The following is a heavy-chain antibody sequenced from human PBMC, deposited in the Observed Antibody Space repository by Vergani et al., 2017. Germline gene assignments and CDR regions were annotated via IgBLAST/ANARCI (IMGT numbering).Heavy chain of an antibody. CDR2: ISGSGGST. Sequence: EVQLLESGGGLVQPGGSLRLSCAASGFTFSSYAMSWVRQAPGKGLEWVSAISGSGGSTYYADSVKGRFTISRDNSKNTLYLQMNSLRAEDTAVYYCARGKQLTHDAFDIWGQGTMVTISS. CDR3: ARGKQLTHDAFDI. V-gene: IGHV3-23*01. J-gene: IGHJ3*02. D-gene: IGHD6-13*01. CDR1: GFTFSSYA.